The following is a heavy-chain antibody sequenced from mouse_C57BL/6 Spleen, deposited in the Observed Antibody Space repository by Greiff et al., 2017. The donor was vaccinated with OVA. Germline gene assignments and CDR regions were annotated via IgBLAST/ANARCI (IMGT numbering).Heavy chain of an antibody. V-gene: IGHV1-81*01. J-gene: IGHJ4*01. CDR2: IYPRSGNN. D-gene: IGHD2-4*01. Sequence: QVQLQQSGAELARPGASVKLSCKASGYTFTSYGISWVKQRTGQGLEWIGEIYPRSGNNYYNEKFKGKATLTADKSSSTAYMELRSLTSEDSAVYFCANYDYDVGRLDYWGQGTSVTVSS. CDR1: GYTFTSYG. CDR3: ANYDYDVGRLDY.